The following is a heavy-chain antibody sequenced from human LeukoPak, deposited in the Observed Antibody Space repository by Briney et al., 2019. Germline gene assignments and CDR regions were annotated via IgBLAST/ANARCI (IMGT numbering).Heavy chain of an antibody. CDR1: GFTFSSYS. CDR2: IWYDGSNK. Sequence: GGSLRLSCAASGFTFSSYSMNWVRQAPGKGLEWVALIWYDGSNKYYADSVKGRFTISRDNSKNTLYLQMNSLRAEDTAVYYCARKPDSGSYLAYWGQGTLVTVSS. CDR3: ARKPDSGSYLAY. J-gene: IGHJ4*02. V-gene: IGHV3-33*08. D-gene: IGHD1-26*01.